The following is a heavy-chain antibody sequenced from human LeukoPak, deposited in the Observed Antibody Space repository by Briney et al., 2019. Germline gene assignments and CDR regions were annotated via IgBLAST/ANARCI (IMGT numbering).Heavy chain of an antibody. V-gene: IGHV4-34*01. CDR2: INHSGST. CDR1: GGSFSAYY. J-gene: IGHJ4*02. CDR3: ARDLYGSPY. D-gene: IGHD3-10*01. Sequence: SETLSLTCAVYGGSFSAYYWSWIRQPPGKGLEWIGEINHSGSTNYNPSLKSRVTISVDTSKNQFSLRLTSVTAADTAVYYCARDLYGSPYWGQGTLVTVSS.